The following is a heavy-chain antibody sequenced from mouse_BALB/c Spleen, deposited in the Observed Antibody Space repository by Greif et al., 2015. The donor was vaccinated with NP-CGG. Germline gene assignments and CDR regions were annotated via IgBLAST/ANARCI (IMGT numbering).Heavy chain of an antibody. CDR2: IYPGDGDT. CDR1: GYAFSSYW. CDR3: ARSQGYYFDY. Sequence: VQLQQSGAELVRPGSSVKISCKASGYAFSSYWMNWVKQRPGQGLELIGQIYPGDGDTNYNGKFKGKATLTADKSSSTAYMQLRSLKSEDSAVYFCARSQGYYFDYWGQGTTLTVSS. V-gene: IGHV1-80*01. J-gene: IGHJ2*01.